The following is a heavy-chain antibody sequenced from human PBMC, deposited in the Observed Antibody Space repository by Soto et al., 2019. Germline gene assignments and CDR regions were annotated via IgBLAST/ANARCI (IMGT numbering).Heavy chain of an antibody. CDR3: ARVYAGDWSGNDNSGAFDM. J-gene: IGHJ3*02. Sequence: QVQLVQSGAEVKKPGASVKVSCKASGYTFTSYYMHWVRQAPGQGLEWMGRINPSGGSTDNAQKFQGRVTMTRDTSTSTVYMELSSLRSEDTAVYYCARVYAGDWSGNDNSGAFDMWGQGTMVTVSS. CDR2: INPSGGST. CDR1: GYTFTSYY. V-gene: IGHV1-46*03. D-gene: IGHD3-3*01.